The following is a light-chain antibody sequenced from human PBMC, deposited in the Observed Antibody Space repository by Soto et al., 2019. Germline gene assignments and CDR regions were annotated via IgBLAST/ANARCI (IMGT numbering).Light chain of an antibody. Sequence: QSVLTQPPSASGTPGQRVTISCSGSSSNIGGNTVNWYRQLPGTAPKLLIYTDNQRPSGVTDRISGSKSGTSASLAISGLHSEDEADYYCSSWDDILNGWVFGGGTKLTVL. CDR2: TDN. CDR1: SSNIGGNT. V-gene: IGLV1-44*01. J-gene: IGLJ3*02. CDR3: SSWDDILNGWV.